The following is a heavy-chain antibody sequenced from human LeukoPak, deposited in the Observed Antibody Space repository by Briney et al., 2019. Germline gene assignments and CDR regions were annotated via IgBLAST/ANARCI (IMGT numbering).Heavy chain of an antibody. CDR2: ISGSGGST. J-gene: IGHJ4*02. CDR3: AKDPGSYYDILTGYYTISLFDY. CDR1: GFTFSSYA. Sequence: GGSLRLSCAASGFTFSSYAMSWVRQAPGKGLEWVSAISGSGGSTYYADSVKGRLTISRDNSKNTLYLQMNSLRAEDTAVYYCAKDPGSYYDILTGYYTISLFDYWGQGTLVTVSS. V-gene: IGHV3-23*01. D-gene: IGHD3-9*01.